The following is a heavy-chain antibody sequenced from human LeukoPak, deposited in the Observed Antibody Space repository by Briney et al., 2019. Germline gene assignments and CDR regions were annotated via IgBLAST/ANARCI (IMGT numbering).Heavy chain of an antibody. CDR1: GGSISTNY. V-gene: IGHV4-4*07. Sequence: SETLSLTCTVSGGSISTNYWSWIRQPAGKGPEWIGRFSVGGRTNYHPSLKSRVTMPRDTSKNQFSLKVNSVTPADSAKYYCARERPGNDVLSPFDVWGQGTMITVSS. CDR2: FSVGGRT. D-gene: IGHD1-1*01. J-gene: IGHJ3*01. CDR3: ARERPGNDVLSPFDV.